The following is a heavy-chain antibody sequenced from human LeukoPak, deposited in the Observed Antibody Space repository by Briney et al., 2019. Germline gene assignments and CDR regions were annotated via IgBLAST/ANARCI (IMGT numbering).Heavy chain of an antibody. D-gene: IGHD3-22*01. V-gene: IGHV3-21*01. CDR3: ARETHDSSGYYYAGGAHFDY. CDR1: GFTFSSYS. J-gene: IGHJ4*02. Sequence: GGSLRLSCAASGFTFSSYSMNWVRQAPGKGLEWVSSISSSSSYIYYADSVKGRFTISRDNAKNSLYLQMNGLRAEDTAVYYCARETHDSSGYYYAGGAHFDYWGQGTLVTVSS. CDR2: ISSSSSYI.